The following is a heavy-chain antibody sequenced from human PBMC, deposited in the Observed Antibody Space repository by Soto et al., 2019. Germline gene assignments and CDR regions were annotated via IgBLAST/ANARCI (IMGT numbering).Heavy chain of an antibody. Sequence: SSETLSLTCTVSGGSISSGDYYWSWIRQPPGKGLEWVGYIYYSGSTYYNPSLKSRVTISVDTSKNQFSLKLSSVTAADTAVYYCARERQYYDILTGYSFFDYWRQGTLVTVSS. CDR3: ARERQYYDILTGYSFFDY. D-gene: IGHD3-9*01. V-gene: IGHV4-30-4*01. CDR1: GGSISSGDYY. CDR2: IYYSGST. J-gene: IGHJ4*02.